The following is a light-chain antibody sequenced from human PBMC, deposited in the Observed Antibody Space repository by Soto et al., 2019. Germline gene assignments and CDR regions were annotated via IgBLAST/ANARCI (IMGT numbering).Light chain of an antibody. J-gene: IGKJ1*01. CDR1: PSVSSS. Sequence: FVVTQSPDTLSLSPGERATLSCRASPSVSSSVAWYQHKPGQSPRLVIYSGYKRATGIPARFSGSGSGKDFTLTISGLEVDDFAIYYCQQRYSWLRVFGQGTKVEVK. CDR3: QQRYSWLRV. V-gene: IGKV3-11*01. CDR2: SGY.